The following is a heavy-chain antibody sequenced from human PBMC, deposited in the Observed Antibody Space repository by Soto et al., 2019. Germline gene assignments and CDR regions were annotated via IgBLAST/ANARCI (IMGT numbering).Heavy chain of an antibody. Sequence: PGGSLRLSCAASGFTFSSYSMNWVRQAPGKGLEWVSSISSSSSYIYYADSVKGRFTISRDNAKNSLYLQMNSLRAEDTAVYYCARWQVTGDAFDILGQGTIVTVS. CDR1: GFTFSSYS. J-gene: IGHJ3*02. CDR2: ISSSSSYI. D-gene: IGHD5-18*01. V-gene: IGHV3-21*01. CDR3: ARWQVTGDAFDI.